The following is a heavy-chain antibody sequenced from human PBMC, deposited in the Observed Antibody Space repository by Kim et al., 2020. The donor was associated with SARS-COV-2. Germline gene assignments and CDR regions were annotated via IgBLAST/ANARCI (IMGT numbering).Heavy chain of an antibody. CDR2: INHSGST. Sequence: SETLSLTCAVYGGSFSGYYWSWIRQPPGKGLEWIGEINHSGSTNYNPSLKSRVTISVDTSKNQFSLKLSSVTAADTAVYYCARAPYYDYVWGSYRYTHDYWGQGILVTVSS. D-gene: IGHD3-16*02. CDR3: ARAPYYDYVWGSYRYTHDY. J-gene: IGHJ4*02. CDR1: GGSFSGYY. V-gene: IGHV4-34*01.